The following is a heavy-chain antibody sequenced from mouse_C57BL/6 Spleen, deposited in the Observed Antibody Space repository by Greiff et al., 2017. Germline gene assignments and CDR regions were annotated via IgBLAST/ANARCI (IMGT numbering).Heavy chain of an antibody. CDR3: ARNHGVTTGYAMDY. J-gene: IGHJ4*01. CDR2: IDPNSGGT. CDR1: GYTFTSYW. V-gene: IGHV1-72*01. D-gene: IGHD2-2*01. Sequence: QVQLQQPGAELVKPGASVKLSCKASGYTFTSYWMHWVKQSPGRGLEWIGRIDPNSGGTKYNEKFKSKATLTVDKPSSTAFMQLSSLTSEDSAVYYCARNHGVTTGYAMDYWGQGTSVTVSS.